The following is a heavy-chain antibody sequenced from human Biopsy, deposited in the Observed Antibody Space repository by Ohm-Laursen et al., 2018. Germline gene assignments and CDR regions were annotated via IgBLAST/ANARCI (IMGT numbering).Heavy chain of an antibody. CDR3: ATKLTGYFHH. D-gene: IGHD3-9*01. V-gene: IGHV1-69*06. Sequence: SVKVSCKAPEGTFSNYGVNWARQAPGQGLEWLGGNIPILGTGNYAQKFQYRVTIAADTPTSTATMELRSLRSDDTAVYYCATKLTGYFHHWGQGTLVIVSS. CDR2: NIPILGTG. J-gene: IGHJ1*01. CDR1: EGTFSNYG.